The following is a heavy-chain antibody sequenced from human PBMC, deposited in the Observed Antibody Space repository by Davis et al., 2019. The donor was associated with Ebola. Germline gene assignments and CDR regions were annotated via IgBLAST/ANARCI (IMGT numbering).Heavy chain of an antibody. CDR3: ASSNFWSGYRYYYYYGMDV. CDR1: GGSISSSSYY. CDR2: IYYSGST. Sequence: PSETLSLTCTVSGGSISSSSYYWGWIRQPPGKGLEWIGSIYYSGSTNYNPSLKSRVTISVDTSKNQFSLKLSSVTAADTAVYYCASSNFWSGYRYYYYYGMDVWGQGTTVTVSS. J-gene: IGHJ6*02. V-gene: IGHV4-39*07. D-gene: IGHD3-3*01.